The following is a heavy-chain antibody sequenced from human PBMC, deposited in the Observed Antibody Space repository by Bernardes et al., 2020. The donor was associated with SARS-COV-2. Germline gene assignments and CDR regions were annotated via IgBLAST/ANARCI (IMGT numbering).Heavy chain of an antibody. J-gene: IGHJ4*02. Sequence: GGSLRLSCAASGFTFSSYSMNWVRQAPGKGLEWVSYISSSSSTIYYADSVKGRFTISRDNAKNSLYLQMNSLRAEDTAVYYCARARYVLRFLEWLFPEDYWGQGTLVTVSS. D-gene: IGHD3-3*01. V-gene: IGHV3-48*01. CDR3: ARARYVLRFLEWLFPEDY. CDR2: ISSSSSTI. CDR1: GFTFSSYS.